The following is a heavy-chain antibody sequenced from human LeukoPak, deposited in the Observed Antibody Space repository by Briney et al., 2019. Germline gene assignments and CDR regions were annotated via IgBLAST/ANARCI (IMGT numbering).Heavy chain of an antibody. CDR3: VEGTQRNACDI. Sequence: GGSLRLSCSAAGFTFSTYAMHWVRQAPGQGLQYVSTLSSYGGSPYHADSVKGRFIISRDNSKNTLFLQMSSLRPEDTALYYCVEGTQRNACDIWGQGTMVTVSS. CDR1: GFTFSTYA. D-gene: IGHD1-1*01. J-gene: IGHJ3*02. V-gene: IGHV3-64D*06. CDR2: LSSYGGSP.